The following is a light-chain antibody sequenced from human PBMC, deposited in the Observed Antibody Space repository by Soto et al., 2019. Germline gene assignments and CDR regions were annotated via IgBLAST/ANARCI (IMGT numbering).Light chain of an antibody. J-gene: IGKJ5*01. CDR1: QSVSSY. V-gene: IGKV3-20*01. CDR3: QQYDNSPFT. Sequence: MVLTQSAATLSLSPGQRATLSCRASQSVSSYLAWYQHKPGQAPRLLIYGASSRATGIPDRFSGSGSGTDFTLSISRLETEDFAVYYCQQYDNSPFTFGQGTRLEIK. CDR2: GAS.